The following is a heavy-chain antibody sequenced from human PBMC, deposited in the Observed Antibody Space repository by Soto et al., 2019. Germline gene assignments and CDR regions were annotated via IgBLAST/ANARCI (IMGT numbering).Heavy chain of an antibody. V-gene: IGHV1-8*01. CDR2: MNPNSGNT. D-gene: IGHD2-8*01. Sequence: ASVKVSCKASGFTFTSYEINWVRQATGQGLEWMGWMNPNSGNTGYAQKFQGRVTMTRNTSTSTAYMELSSLRSEDTAVYYCARAGLELNGNHKNNWFDPWGQGTLVTVSS. CDR3: ARAGLELNGNHKNNWFDP. CDR1: GFTFTSYE. J-gene: IGHJ5*02.